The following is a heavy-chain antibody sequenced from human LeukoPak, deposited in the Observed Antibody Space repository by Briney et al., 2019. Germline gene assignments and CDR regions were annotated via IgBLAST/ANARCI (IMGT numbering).Heavy chain of an antibody. CDR1: GFTFSSYA. J-gene: IGHJ5*02. CDR3: LTRGGIIVPAATNWFDP. CDR2: IRYDGSNK. Sequence: GGSLRLSCAASGFTFSSYAMTWVRQAPGKGLEWVAFIRYDGSNKYYADSVKGRFTISRDNSKNTLYLQMNSLRAEDTAVYYCLTRGGIIVPAATNWFDPWGQGTLVTVSS. V-gene: IGHV3-30*02. D-gene: IGHD2-2*01.